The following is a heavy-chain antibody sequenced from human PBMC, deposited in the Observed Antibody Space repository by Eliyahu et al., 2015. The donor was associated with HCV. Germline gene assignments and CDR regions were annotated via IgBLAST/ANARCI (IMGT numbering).Heavy chain of an antibody. V-gene: IGHV4-34*01. D-gene: IGHD3-9*01. CDR3: ARGGRVLRYFDWLSNASFDY. CDR2: INHSGST. CDR1: GGSFSGYX. J-gene: IGHJ4*02. Sequence: QVQLQQWGAGLLKPSETLSLTCAVYGGSFSGYXXSWIRQPPGKGLEWIGEINHSGSTNYNPSLKSRVTISVDTSKNQFSLKLSSVTAADTAVYYCARGGRVLRYFDWLSNASFDYWGQGTLVTVSS.